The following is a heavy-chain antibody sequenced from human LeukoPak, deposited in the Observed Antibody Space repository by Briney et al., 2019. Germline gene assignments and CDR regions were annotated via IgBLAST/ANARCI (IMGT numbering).Heavy chain of an antibody. CDR2: ISYDGSNK. Sequence: GGSLRLSCAASGFTFSNYWIHWVRQAPGKGLEWVAVISYDGSNKYYADSVKGRFTISRDNSKNTLYLQMNSLRAEDTAVYYCAKSYGSGSYYLNWFDPWGQGTLVTVSS. D-gene: IGHD3-10*01. J-gene: IGHJ5*02. CDR1: GFTFSNYW. CDR3: AKSYGSGSYYLNWFDP. V-gene: IGHV3-30*18.